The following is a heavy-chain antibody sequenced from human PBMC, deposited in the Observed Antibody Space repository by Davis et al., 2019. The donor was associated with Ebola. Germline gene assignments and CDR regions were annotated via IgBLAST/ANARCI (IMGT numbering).Heavy chain of an antibody. J-gene: IGHJ6*02. Sequence: SETLSPTCAVYGGSFSGYYWSWIRQPPGKGLEWIGEINHSGSTNYNPSLKSRVTISVDTSKNQFSLKLSSVTAADTAVYYCASAPRYYGSGSYRNYGMDVWGQGTTVTVSS. D-gene: IGHD3-10*01. V-gene: IGHV4-34*01. CDR3: ASAPRYYGSGSYRNYGMDV. CDR1: GGSFSGYY. CDR2: INHSGST.